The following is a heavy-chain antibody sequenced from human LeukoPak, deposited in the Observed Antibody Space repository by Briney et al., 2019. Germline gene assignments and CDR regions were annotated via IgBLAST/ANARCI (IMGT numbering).Heavy chain of an antibody. D-gene: IGHD4-17*01. J-gene: IGHJ3*01. V-gene: IGHV1-69*05. Sequence: GASVKVSCKASGGTFSSYAISWVRQAPGQGLEWMGRIITIFGTANYAQKFQARVTITTNESTSTAYMELSSLRSGDTAGYYWARGDYGDYGALDVWGQGTMVTASS. CDR2: IITIFGTA. CDR1: GGTFSSYA. CDR3: ARGDYGDYGALDV.